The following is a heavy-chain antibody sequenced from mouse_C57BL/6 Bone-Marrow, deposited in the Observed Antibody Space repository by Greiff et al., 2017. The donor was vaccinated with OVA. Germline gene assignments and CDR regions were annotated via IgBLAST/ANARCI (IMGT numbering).Heavy chain of an antibody. V-gene: IGHV1-22*01. D-gene: IGHD2-3*01. CDR3: ARADDGYYVDFDY. CDR1: GYTFTDYN. J-gene: IGHJ2*01. CDR2: INPNNGGT. Sequence: EVQLQENGRELVKPGASVKMSCKASGYTFTDYNMHWVKQSHGKSLEWIGYINPNNGGTSYNQKFKGKATLTVNKSSSTAYMELRSLTSEDSAVYYCARADDGYYVDFDYWGQGTTLTVSS.